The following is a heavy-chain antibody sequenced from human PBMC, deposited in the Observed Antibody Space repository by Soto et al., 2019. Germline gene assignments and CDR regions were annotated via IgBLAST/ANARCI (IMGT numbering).Heavy chain of an antibody. Sequence: GGSLRLSCTASGFTFGDYAMSWFRQAPGKGLEWVGFIRSKAYGGTTEYAASVKGRFTISRDDSKSIAYLQMNSLKTEDTAVYYCTRDQSINLVVVAANHREYYYFDYWGQGTLVTVSS. J-gene: IGHJ4*02. D-gene: IGHD2-15*01. CDR1: GFTFGDYA. V-gene: IGHV3-49*03. CDR3: TRDQSINLVVVAANHREYYYFDY. CDR2: IRSKAYGGTT.